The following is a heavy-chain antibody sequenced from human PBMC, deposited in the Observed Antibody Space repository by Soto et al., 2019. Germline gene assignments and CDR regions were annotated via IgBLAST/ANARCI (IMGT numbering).Heavy chain of an antibody. Sequence: QVQLQESGPGLVKPSETLSLTCTVSGGSVSSGSYYWSWIRQPPGKGLEWIGFIYYSGSTNYNPSLKSRVTISVDTSKTQFSLQLSSVTAADTAVYYCASALYCSGGSCSFDPWGQGTLVTVSS. D-gene: IGHD2-15*01. CDR1: GGSVSSGSYY. CDR3: ASALYCSGGSCSFDP. CDR2: IYYSGST. V-gene: IGHV4-61*01. J-gene: IGHJ5*02.